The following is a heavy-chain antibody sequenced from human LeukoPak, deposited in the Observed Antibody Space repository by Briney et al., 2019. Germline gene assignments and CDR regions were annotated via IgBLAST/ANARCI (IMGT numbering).Heavy chain of an antibody. CDR3: ARDPRRSSQTGYFDY. J-gene: IGHJ4*02. Sequence: GGSLRLSCAASGVTFSSFAMSWVRQATGQGLEWVSGISAGGGTTYYADSVKGRFTISRDNSENTLYLQMNSLRAEDTALYYCARDPRRSSQTGYFDYWGQGTLVTVSS. D-gene: IGHD6-13*01. CDR1: GVTFSSFA. V-gene: IGHV3-23*01. CDR2: ISAGGGTT.